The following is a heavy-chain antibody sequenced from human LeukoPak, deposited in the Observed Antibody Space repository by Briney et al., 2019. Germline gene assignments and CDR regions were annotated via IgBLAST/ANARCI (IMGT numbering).Heavy chain of an antibody. CDR2: IYYSGST. V-gene: IGHV4-38-2*02. CDR1: GYSISSGYY. D-gene: IGHD3-9*01. J-gene: IGHJ4*02. Sequence: ETLSLTCIVSGYSISSGYYWGWIRQPPGKGLEWIGSIYYSGSTYYNPSLKSRVTISVDTSKNQFSLKLSSVTAADTAVYYCARMYYDILTGPGAFDYWGQGTLVTVSS. CDR3: ARMYYDILTGPGAFDY.